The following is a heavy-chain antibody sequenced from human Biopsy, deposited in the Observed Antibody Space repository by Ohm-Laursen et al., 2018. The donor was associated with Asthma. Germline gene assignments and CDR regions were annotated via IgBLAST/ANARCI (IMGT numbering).Heavy chain of an antibody. D-gene: IGHD4-17*01. CDR3: ARPRWGPYGY. Sequence: GSLRLSCTASGFTFSSYSMNWVRQAPGKGLEWVSYISSSSSTIYYADSVKGRFTISRDNAKNSLYLQMNSLRDEDTAVYYCARPRWGPYGYWGQGTLVTVSP. CDR1: GFTFSSYS. J-gene: IGHJ4*02. V-gene: IGHV3-48*02. CDR2: ISSSSSTI.